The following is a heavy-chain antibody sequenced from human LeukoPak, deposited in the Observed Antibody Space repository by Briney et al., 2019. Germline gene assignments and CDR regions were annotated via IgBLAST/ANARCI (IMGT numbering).Heavy chain of an antibody. CDR3: GRAAGNEIGEPFDP. Sequence: PSETLSLTSTLSGGSLTNYYWNSIRQTPGKGLEWIGHIYFSGSTNYTTSLTRRVTISVDTPKNQFSLRLSSVSAAHTALYYCGRAAGNEIGEPFDPWGKGTLVTVSS. CDR2: IYFSGST. V-gene: IGHV4-59*01. J-gene: IGHJ5*02. D-gene: IGHD1-14*01. CDR1: GGSLTNYY.